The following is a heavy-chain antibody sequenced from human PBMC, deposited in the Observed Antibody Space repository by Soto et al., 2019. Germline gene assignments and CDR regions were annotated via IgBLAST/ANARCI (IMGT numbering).Heavy chain of an antibody. CDR1: GDTFSRHY. Sequence: QEQLVQSGAEVKKPGASVTISCKASGDTFSRHYIHWVRQAPGQGLEWMGVINPTGASTSYAQKFQGRVTVTRDTSTSTISMERRTVRSEDTAVYFCASDYRAYERYHRFDNWGQGTMVTVSS. J-gene: IGHJ3*02. CDR2: INPTGAST. V-gene: IGHV1-46*03. CDR3: ASDYRAYERYHRFDN. D-gene: IGHD4-4*01.